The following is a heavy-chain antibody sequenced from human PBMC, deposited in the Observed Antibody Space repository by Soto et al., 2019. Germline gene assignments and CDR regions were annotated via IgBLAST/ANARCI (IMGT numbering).Heavy chain of an antibody. J-gene: IGHJ6*03. CDR1: GSSFTNYG. Sequence: QDQLVQSGAEVKKPGASVTVSCKASGSSFTNYGITWVRQAPGQGLEWLGWISAFNGNTHYAQKGQGRVTMTTDASTSTAYMELRSLRSDVTAVYYCARARGVAPPVAGNTHYYDYMDVWGKGTTVTVSS. D-gene: IGHD6-19*01. V-gene: IGHV1-18*01. CDR2: ISAFNGNT. CDR3: ARARGVAPPVAGNTHYYDYMDV.